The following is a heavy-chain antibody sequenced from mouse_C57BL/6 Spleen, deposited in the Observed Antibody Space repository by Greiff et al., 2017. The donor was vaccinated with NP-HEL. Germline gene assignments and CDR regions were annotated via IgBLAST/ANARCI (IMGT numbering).Heavy chain of an antibody. CDR1: GFTFSCYC. Sequence: EVKLVESGGDLVKPGGSLKLSCAASGFTFSCYCLSCFRQSPYNMLDWVATISRGGCYTSSPDSVKGRFTISRDNAKNTLYLQMSSLKSEDTAMYYWARQDEPWFAYWGKGTLVTVSA. J-gene: IGHJ3*01. CDR3: ARQDEPWFAY. CDR2: ISRGGCYT. V-gene: IGHV5-6*01.